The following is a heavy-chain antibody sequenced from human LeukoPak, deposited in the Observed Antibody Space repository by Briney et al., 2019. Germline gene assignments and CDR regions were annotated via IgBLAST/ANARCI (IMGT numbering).Heavy chain of an antibody. CDR3: ARGGAAAGTKDRSNWFDP. CDR1: GYTFTGYY. J-gene: IGHJ5*02. Sequence: ASVKVSCKASGYTFTGYYMHWVRRAPGQGLEWMGWINPNSGGTNYAQKFQGWVTMTRDTSISTAYMELSRLRSDDTAVYYCARGGAAAGTKDRSNWFDPWGQGTLVTVSS. V-gene: IGHV1-2*04. D-gene: IGHD6-13*01. CDR2: INPNSGGT.